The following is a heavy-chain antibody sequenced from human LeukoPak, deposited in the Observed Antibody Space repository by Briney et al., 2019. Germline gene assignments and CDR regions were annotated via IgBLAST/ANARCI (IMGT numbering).Heavy chain of an antibody. CDR3: ASYRGYDILTGYSGTGYYFDY. CDR2: INPNSGGT. V-gene: IGHV1-2*02. CDR1: GYTFTGYY. Sequence: ASVKVSCKASGYTFTGYYMHWVRQAPGQGLEWMGWINPNSGGTNYAQKFQGRVTMTRDTSISTAYMELSRLRSDDTAVYYCASYRGYDILTGYSGTGYYFDYWGQGTLVTVSS. J-gene: IGHJ4*02. D-gene: IGHD3-9*01.